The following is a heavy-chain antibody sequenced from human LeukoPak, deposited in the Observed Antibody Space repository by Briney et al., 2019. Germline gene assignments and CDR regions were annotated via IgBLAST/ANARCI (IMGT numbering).Heavy chain of an antibody. CDR1: GFSFDDYG. CDR2: ITWNADST. Sequence: PGGSLRLSCTASGFSFDDYGMSWVRQAPGKGLEWVSGITWNADSTGYVDFVKGRFTVSRDNAKNSLYLQMDSLGAEDTALYYCARDHHCSSATCPSDYWGQGTLVTVSS. J-gene: IGHJ4*02. D-gene: IGHD2-2*01. V-gene: IGHV3-20*04. CDR3: ARDHHCSSATCPSDY.